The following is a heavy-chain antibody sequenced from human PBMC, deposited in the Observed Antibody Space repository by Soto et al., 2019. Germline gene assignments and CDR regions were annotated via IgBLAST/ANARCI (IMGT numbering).Heavy chain of an antibody. CDR3: ARRSTMIVVVTPYYFDY. CDR1: GYTFTSYA. V-gene: IGHV1-3*01. D-gene: IGHD3-22*01. J-gene: IGHJ4*02. Sequence: GASVKVSCKASGYTFTSYAMHWVRQAPGQRLEWMGWINAGNGNTKYSQKFQGRVTITRDTSASTAYMELSSLRSEDTAVYYCARRSTMIVVVTPYYFDYWGQGTLVTVSS. CDR2: INAGNGNT.